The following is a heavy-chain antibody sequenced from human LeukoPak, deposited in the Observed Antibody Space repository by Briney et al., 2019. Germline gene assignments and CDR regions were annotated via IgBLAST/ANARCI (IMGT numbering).Heavy chain of an antibody. D-gene: IGHD5-24*01. Sequence: ASVKVSCKASGYTFTSYGISWVRQAPGQGLEWMGWISAYNGNTNYAQKLQGRVTMTTDTSTSTAYMELRSLRSDDTAVYYCAVGSEEMATIDYFDYWGQGGLVTVSS. CDR3: AVGSEEMATIDYFDY. V-gene: IGHV1-18*01. CDR1: GYTFTSYG. J-gene: IGHJ4*02. CDR2: ISAYNGNT.